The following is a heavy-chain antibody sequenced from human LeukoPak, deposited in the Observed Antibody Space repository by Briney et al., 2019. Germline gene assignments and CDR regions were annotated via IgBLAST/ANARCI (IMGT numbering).Heavy chain of an antibody. Sequence: GRSLRLSCAASGFTFSSYAMHWVRQAPGKGLEWVAVISYDGSNKYYADSVKGRFTISRDNAKNSLYLQMNSLRAEDTAVYYCARDGSWGLYDYWGRGTLVTVSS. J-gene: IGHJ4*02. D-gene: IGHD3-10*01. V-gene: IGHV3-30-3*01. CDR1: GFTFSSYA. CDR2: ISYDGSNK. CDR3: ARDGSWGLYDY.